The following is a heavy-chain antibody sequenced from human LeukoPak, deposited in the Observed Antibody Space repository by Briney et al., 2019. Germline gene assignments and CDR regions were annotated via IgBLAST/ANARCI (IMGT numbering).Heavy chain of an antibody. CDR1: GFTFSSYA. D-gene: IGHD3-22*01. CDR3: AEMGLEYYYDSSGYRDY. V-gene: IGHV3-23*01. CDR2: ISGSGGST. Sequence: GGSLRLSCAASGFTFSSYAMSWVRQAPGKGLEWVSAISGSGGSTYYADSVKGRFTISRDNSKNTLYLQMNSLRAEDTAVYYCAEMGLEYYYDSSGYRDYWGQGTLVTVSS. J-gene: IGHJ4*02.